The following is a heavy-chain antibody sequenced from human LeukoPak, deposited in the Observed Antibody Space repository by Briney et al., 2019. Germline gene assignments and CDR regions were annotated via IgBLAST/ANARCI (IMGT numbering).Heavy chain of an antibody. CDR2: IYSGGST. CDR3: ARDSGRFYIDY. V-gene: IGHV3-53*01. Sequence: PGGSLRLSCAASGFVVSSKYMSWVRQAPGKGLEWVSVIYSGGSTYYADSVKGRFTISRDNSKNTLYLQMNSLRADDTAIYYCARDSGRFYIDYWGQGTLVTVSS. J-gene: IGHJ4*02. D-gene: IGHD5-12*01. CDR1: GFVVSSKY.